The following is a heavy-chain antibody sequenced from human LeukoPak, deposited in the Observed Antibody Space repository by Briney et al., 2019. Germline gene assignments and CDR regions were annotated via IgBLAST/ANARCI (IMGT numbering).Heavy chain of an antibody. Sequence: GGSLRLSCTASGFSFSSYSMHWVRQAPGKGLEWVSAISGSGGTTYYADSVKGRFTMSRDNSKNTLYLQMNSLRAEDTAVFYCAKAYVAYYDFWSGYSPLDYWGQGTLVTVSS. V-gene: IGHV3-23*01. D-gene: IGHD3-3*01. CDR3: AKAYVAYYDFWSGYSPLDY. J-gene: IGHJ4*02. CDR2: ISGSGGTT. CDR1: GFSFSSYS.